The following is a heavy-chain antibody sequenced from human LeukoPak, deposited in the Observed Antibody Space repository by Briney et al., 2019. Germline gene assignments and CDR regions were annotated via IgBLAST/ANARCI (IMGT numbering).Heavy chain of an antibody. V-gene: IGHV5-51*01. CDR1: GYSFTNYW. CDR2: IYPGDSDT. Sequence: GESLKISCQGSGYSFTNYWIAWVRQMPGKGLEWMGTIYPGDSDTRYSPSFQGQVTISADKSITTAYLQWSSLKASDTAIYYCARCGFSGGSRYYFDYWGQGALVTVSS. J-gene: IGHJ4*02. D-gene: IGHD2-15*01. CDR3: ARCGFSGGSRYYFDY.